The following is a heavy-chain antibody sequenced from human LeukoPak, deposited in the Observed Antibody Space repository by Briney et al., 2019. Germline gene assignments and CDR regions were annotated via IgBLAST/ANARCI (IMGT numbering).Heavy chain of an antibody. Sequence: PGGSLRLSCVASGFAVGSNYMSWVRQAPGKGLEWVSLIYSGGAIRYADSVKGRFTISRDSSKNTLFLQMNDLTVEDTARYYCAREIAAAAPLDYWGQGTLVTVSS. CDR3: AREIAAAAPLDY. CDR2: IYSGGAI. V-gene: IGHV3-53*01. D-gene: IGHD6-13*01. CDR1: GFAVGSNY. J-gene: IGHJ4*02.